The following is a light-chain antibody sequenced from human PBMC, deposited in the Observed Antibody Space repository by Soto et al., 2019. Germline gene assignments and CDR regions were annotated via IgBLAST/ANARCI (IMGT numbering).Light chain of an antibody. CDR3: QQYGSAPMYT. CDR2: GAS. Sequence: EIVLTQSPGTLSLSPGERATLSCRASQSVSSSYLAWYQQKPGQAPRLLIYGASSRATGIPGRFSGSGSGTDCTLTISRLEPEDFAGYYCQQYGSAPMYTFGQGTKLEIK. CDR1: QSVSSSY. V-gene: IGKV3-20*01. J-gene: IGKJ2*01.